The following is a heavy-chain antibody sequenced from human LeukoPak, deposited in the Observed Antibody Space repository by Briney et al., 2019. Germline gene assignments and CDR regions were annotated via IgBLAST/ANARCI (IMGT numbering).Heavy chain of an antibody. CDR3: AGGGYCSRSSCFAPLFDY. CDR1: GGSFSGYY. J-gene: IGHJ4*02. V-gene: IGHV4-34*01. D-gene: IGHD2-2*01. Sequence: SETLSLTCAVYGGSFSGYYWSWIRQPPGKGLEWIGEINHSGSTNYNLSLKSRVTISVDTSKNQFSLKVSSVTAADTAVYYCAGGGYCSRSSCFAPLFDYWGQGILVTVSS. CDR2: INHSGST.